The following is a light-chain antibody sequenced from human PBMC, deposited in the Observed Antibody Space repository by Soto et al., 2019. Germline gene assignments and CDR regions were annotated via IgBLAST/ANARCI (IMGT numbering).Light chain of an antibody. Sequence: EIVLTQSPATLSLSPGERATLSCRASQSVNRYLAWYQQKPGQAPSLLIYDASNRATGIPARFSGSGSGTDFTLTISSLEPEDFAVYYCQQRMHWPPITFGQGTRLQIK. CDR3: QQRMHWPPIT. CDR1: QSVNRY. V-gene: IGKV3-11*01. CDR2: DAS. J-gene: IGKJ5*01.